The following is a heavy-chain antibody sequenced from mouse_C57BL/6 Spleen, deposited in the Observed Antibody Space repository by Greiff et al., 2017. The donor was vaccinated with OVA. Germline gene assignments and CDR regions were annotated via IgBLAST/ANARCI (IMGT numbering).Heavy chain of an antibody. Sequence: QVQLQQPGAELVMPGASVKLSCKASGYTFTSYWMHWVKQRPGQGLEWIGEIYPSDSYTNYNQKFKGKSTLTVDKSSSTAYMQLSSLTSEDSAVYYWARPGSYYGSSYSYFDYWGQGTTLTVSS. CDR3: ARPGSYYGSSYSYFDY. CDR1: GYTFTSYW. D-gene: IGHD1-1*01. CDR2: IYPSDSYT. J-gene: IGHJ2*01. V-gene: IGHV1-69*01.